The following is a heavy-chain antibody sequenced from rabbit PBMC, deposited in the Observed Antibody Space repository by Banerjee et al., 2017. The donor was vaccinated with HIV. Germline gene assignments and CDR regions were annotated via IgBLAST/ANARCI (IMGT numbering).Heavy chain of an antibody. CDR3: ARDYDGGGTAAFRLNL. J-gene: IGHJ4*01. D-gene: IGHD4-2*01. CDR1: GFSFSSDYD. CDR2: MANGSGRT. Sequence: QSLEESGGDLVKPGASLTLTCTASGFSFSSDYDMCWVRQAPGKGLEWIACMANGSGRTAYASWAKGRFTISKTSSTTVTLQMTSLTAADTATYFCARDYDGGGTAAFRLNLWGPGTLVTVS. V-gene: IGHV1S40*01.